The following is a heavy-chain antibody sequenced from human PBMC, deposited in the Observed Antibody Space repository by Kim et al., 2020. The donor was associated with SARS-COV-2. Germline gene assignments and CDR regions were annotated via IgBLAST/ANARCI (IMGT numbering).Heavy chain of an antibody. Sequence: ASVKVSCKASGYTFRSNFMHWVRQAPGQGLEWMGIISPSDGGTGYAQEFQGRVSMTMDTSTSTIYMELSSLRSEDTAVYYCTREAGAFDIWGQGTMVTVS. V-gene: IGHV1-46*03. CDR1: GYTFRSNF. CDR3: TREAGAFDI. CDR2: ISPSDGGT. J-gene: IGHJ3*02.